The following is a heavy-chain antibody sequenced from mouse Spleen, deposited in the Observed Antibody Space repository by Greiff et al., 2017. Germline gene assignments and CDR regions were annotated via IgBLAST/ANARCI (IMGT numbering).Heavy chain of an antibody. CDR3: ARQGYSWYFDV. Sequence: EVKVEESGGGLVKLGGSLKLSCAASGFTFSSYAMSWVRQTPEKRLEWVATISSGGGNTYYPDSVKGRFTISRDNAKNTLYLQMSSLKSEDTAMYYCARQGYSWYFDVWGAGTTVTVSS. CDR2: ISSGGGNT. D-gene: IGHD2-3*01. V-gene: IGHV5-9*04. CDR1: GFTFSSYA. J-gene: IGHJ1*01.